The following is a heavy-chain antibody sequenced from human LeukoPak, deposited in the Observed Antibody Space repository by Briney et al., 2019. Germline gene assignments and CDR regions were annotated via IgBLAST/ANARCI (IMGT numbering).Heavy chain of an antibody. D-gene: IGHD4-17*01. Sequence: PGGSLRLSCAASGFTFSSYWMSWVRQAPGKGLEWVANIKQDGSEKYYVDSVKGRFTISRDNAKNSLYLQMNSLGAEDTAVYYCARDLMVTTYYYYYGMDVWGKGTTVTVSS. CDR1: GFTFSSYW. CDR2: IKQDGSEK. J-gene: IGHJ6*04. CDR3: ARDLMVTTYYYYYGMDV. V-gene: IGHV3-7*03.